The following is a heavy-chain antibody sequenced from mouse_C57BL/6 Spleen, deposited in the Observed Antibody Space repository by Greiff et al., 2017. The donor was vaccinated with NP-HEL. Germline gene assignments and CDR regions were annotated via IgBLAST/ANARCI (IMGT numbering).Heavy chain of an antibody. CDR3: ARVYGSSPYWYFDV. D-gene: IGHD1-1*01. CDR2: IYPRSGNT. CDR1: GYTFTSYG. V-gene: IGHV1-81*01. Sequence: QVQLKESGAELARPGASVKLSCKASGYTFTSYGISWVKQRTGQGLEWIGEIYPRSGNTYYNEKFKGKATLTADKSSSTAYMELRSLTSEDSAVYFCARVYGSSPYWYFDVWGTGTTVTVSS. J-gene: IGHJ1*03.